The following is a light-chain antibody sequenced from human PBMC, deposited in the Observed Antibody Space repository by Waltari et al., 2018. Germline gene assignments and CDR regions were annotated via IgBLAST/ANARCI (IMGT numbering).Light chain of an antibody. CDR3: NSFGGNRNFV. J-gene: IGLJ2*01. CDR2: DVK. Sequence: QSALTQPPSASGSPGQSVTISCTGSSSDVGGYNYVSGYQQHPGTAPKLLTYDVKTRPAGGPSRFPGAKSGNTASLTVAGLRADDDADYYCNSFGGNRNFVFGGGTKLTVL. CDR1: SSDVGGYNY. V-gene: IGLV2-8*01.